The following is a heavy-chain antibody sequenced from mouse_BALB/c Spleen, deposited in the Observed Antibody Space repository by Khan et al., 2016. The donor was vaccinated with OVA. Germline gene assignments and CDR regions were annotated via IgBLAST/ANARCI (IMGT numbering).Heavy chain of an antibody. V-gene: IGHV9-3-1*01. CDR2: INTYTGAP. D-gene: IGHD2-4*01. Sequence: QIQLVQSGPELKKPGETVKISCKTSGYTFTNYGMNWVKQAPGKGLKWMGWINTYTGAPTYADDFKGRLASSLQTSASTAYMQINNLKNEDTATYFCTRRISYFALDYWGQGTSVTVSS. CDR3: TRRISYFALDY. CDR1: GYTFTNYG. J-gene: IGHJ4*01.